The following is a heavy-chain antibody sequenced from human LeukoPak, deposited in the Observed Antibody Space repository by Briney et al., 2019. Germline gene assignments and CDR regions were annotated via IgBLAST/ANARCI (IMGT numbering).Heavy chain of an antibody. CDR1: GYTITTYY. Sequence: GDSVRVSCKASGYTITTYYIHWGRQAPGHGLEWMGWVDPKSGKTNYSQKFQGRATMTRDTSINTAYMEVMRLKSDDTALYYCARDIRGPLDYWGQGTRVTVSS. V-gene: IGHV1-2*02. D-gene: IGHD5-12*01. CDR3: ARDIRGPLDY. J-gene: IGHJ4*02. CDR2: VDPKSGKT.